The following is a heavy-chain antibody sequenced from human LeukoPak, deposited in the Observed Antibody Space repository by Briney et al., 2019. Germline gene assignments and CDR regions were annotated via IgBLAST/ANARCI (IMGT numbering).Heavy chain of an antibody. Sequence: SETLSLTCTVTGGSMKNYYWSWIRQPPGKGLEWIGYIYSSGGTNYNPTLESRVTISVDTSKNQFSLRLSSVIAADTAVYYCAKSNGYGLIDIWGQGTMVTVSS. D-gene: IGHD3-22*01. CDR1: GGSMKNYY. CDR3: AKSNGYGLIDI. CDR2: IYSSGGT. J-gene: IGHJ3*02. V-gene: IGHV4-59*01.